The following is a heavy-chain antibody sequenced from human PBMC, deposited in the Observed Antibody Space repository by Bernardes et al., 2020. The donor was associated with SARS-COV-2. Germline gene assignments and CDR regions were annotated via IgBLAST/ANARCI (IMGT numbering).Heavy chain of an antibody. Sequence: WETLTLTCDVSGGSLRTVGWWSWVRQSPGKGLEWIGEIFPGENTNYNPSLKSRVSILADRSKNQFSLNLNSVTAADTAVYYCAANFAYSMGVWGQGTTVSVSS. CDR1: GGSLRTVGW. CDR3: AANFAYSMGV. CDR2: IFPGENT. J-gene: IGHJ6*02. V-gene: IGHV4-4*02.